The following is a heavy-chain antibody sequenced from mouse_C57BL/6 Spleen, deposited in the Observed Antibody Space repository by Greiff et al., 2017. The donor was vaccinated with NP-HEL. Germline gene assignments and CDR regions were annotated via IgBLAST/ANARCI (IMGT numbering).Heavy chain of an antibody. Sequence: EVKLVESGGGLVQPGGSMKLSCVASGFTFSNYWMNWVRQSPETGLEWVAQIRLKSDNYATHYAESVKGRFTISRDDSKSSVYLQMNNLRAEDTGIYYCTVSIYYYGSSFAYWGQGTLVTVS. CDR3: TVSIYYYGSSFAY. D-gene: IGHD1-1*01. CDR2: IRLKSDNYAT. CDR1: GFTFSNYW. V-gene: IGHV6-3*01. J-gene: IGHJ3*01.